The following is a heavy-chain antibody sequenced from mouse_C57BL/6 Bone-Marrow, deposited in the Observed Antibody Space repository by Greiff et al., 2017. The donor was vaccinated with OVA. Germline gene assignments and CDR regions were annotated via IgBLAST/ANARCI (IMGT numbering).Heavy chain of an antibody. D-gene: IGHD1-1*01. CDR2: IHPSSGST. CDR3: AREGFHYYGSSPFDD. V-gene: IGHV1-64*01. CDR1: GYTFTSYW. Sequence: QVQLQQPGAELVKPGASVKLSCKASGYTFTSYWMHWVKQRPGQGLEWIGMIHPSSGSTNYNEKFKSKATLTVDKSSSTAYMQLSSLTSEDSAVYYCAREGFHYYGSSPFDDWGKGTTLTVSS. J-gene: IGHJ2*01.